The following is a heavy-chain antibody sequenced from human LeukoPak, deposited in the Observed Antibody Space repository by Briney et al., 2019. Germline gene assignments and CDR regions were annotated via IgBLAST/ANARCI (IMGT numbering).Heavy chain of an antibody. V-gene: IGHV5-51*01. CDR1: GYSFTNYW. J-gene: IGHJ6*02. Sequence: GESLKISCKGSGYSFTNYWIAWVRQMPGKGLEWMGIIYPGDSDTTYSPSFQGQVTISADKSISTAYLQWSSLKASDIAMYYCVRVLWTWALNYYYGMDVWGQGTTVTVSS. CDR2: IYPGDSDT. CDR3: VRVLWTWALNYYYGMDV. D-gene: IGHD2-8*02.